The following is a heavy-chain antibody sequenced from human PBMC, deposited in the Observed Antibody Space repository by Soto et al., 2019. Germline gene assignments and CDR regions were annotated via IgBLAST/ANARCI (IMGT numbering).Heavy chain of an antibody. CDR2: ISYDGSNK. J-gene: IGHJ6*02. V-gene: IGHV3-30-3*01. CDR3: ARIRAAAGIYYYYVMDV. CDR1: GFTFSSYA. Sequence: QVQLVESGGGVVQPGRSLRLSCAASGFTFSSYAMHWVRQAPGKGLEWVAVISYDGSNKYYADSVKGRFTISRDNSKNTLYLQMNSLRAEDTAVYYCARIRAAAGIYYYYVMDVWGQGTTVTVSS. D-gene: IGHD6-13*01.